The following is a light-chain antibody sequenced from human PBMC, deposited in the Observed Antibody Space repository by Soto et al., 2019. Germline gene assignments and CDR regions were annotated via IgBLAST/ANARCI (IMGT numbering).Light chain of an antibody. CDR3: QQYKSYSAHGLT. CDR2: DAS. J-gene: IGKJ4*01. V-gene: IGKV1-5*01. Sequence: DIQMAQSPSALFASIGDRVSVTCRACQPIFTSLAWYQQKPGKAPKLLIYDASVLQTGVPSRFSGFSSGTDFTLTISGLQPDDFATYFCQQYKSYSAHGLTFGGGTKVGIK. CDR1: QPIFTS.